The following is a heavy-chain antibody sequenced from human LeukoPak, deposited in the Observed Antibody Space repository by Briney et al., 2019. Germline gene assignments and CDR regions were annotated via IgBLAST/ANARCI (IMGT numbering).Heavy chain of an antibody. Sequence: GGSLRLSCAPSVFTPTSNYMSWVRPAPGRGLEWVSVIYSGGSTYYADSVKGRFTISRDNSKNTPYLQMNSLRAEDTAVYYCASIPMTTDDYWGQGTLVTVSS. J-gene: IGHJ4*02. D-gene: IGHD4-17*01. CDR2: IYSGGST. CDR1: VFTPTSNY. CDR3: ASIPMTTDDY. V-gene: IGHV3-66*01.